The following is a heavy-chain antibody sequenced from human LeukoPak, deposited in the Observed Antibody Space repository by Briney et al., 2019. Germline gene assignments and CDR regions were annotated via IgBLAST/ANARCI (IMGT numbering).Heavy chain of an antibody. V-gene: IGHV4-61*01. CDR1: GGSISSGTFH. CDR3: AREVATILGETGYFDY. D-gene: IGHD5-24*01. J-gene: IGHJ4*02. Sequence: PSETLSLTCTVSGGSISSGTFHWNWIRQHPGKALEWIGYIYYSGNTDYNPSLKSRVTISVDTSKNQFSLKLSSVTAADTAVYYCAREVATILGETGYFDYWGQGTLVTVSS. CDR2: IYYSGNT.